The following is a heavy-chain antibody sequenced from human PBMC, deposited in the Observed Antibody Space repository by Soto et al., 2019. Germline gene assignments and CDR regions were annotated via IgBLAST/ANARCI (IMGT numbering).Heavy chain of an antibody. CDR1: GFTFSSFG. V-gene: IGHV3-33*01. D-gene: IGHD3-16*01. CDR3: ARGGDDFDI. CDR2: IWYDSSNK. Sequence: QVQLVESGGGVVQPGRSLRLSCAASGFTFSSFGMHWLRQAPGKGLEWVAVIWYDSSNKYYADSVKGRFTISRDNSKNTLYLQMNSLRVEDMAVYYCARGGDDFDIWCQGTMVTFSS. J-gene: IGHJ3*02.